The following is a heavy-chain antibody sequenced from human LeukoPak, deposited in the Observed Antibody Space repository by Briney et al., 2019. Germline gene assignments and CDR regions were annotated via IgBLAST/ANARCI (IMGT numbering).Heavy chain of an antibody. V-gene: IGHV4-39*01. Sequence: PSETLSLTCTVSGGSISSSSYYWGWIRQPPGKGLEWIGSIYYSGSTYYNPSLKSRVTISVDTSKNQFSLKLSSVTAAGTAVYYCATHPDGFWSGYSYYFDYWGQGTLVTVSS. J-gene: IGHJ4*02. D-gene: IGHD3-3*01. CDR3: ATHPDGFWSGYSYYFDY. CDR1: GGSISSSSYY. CDR2: IYYSGST.